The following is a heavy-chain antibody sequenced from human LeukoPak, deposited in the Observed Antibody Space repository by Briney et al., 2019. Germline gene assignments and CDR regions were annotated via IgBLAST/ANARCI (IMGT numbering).Heavy chain of an antibody. V-gene: IGHV1-69*02. J-gene: IGHJ4*02. D-gene: IGHD1-26*01. CDR3: ARAPVIVGATIFDY. Sequence: SVKVSCKASGGTFSSYTISWVRQAPGQGLEWMGRIIPILGIANYAQKFQGRVTITADKSTSAAYMELSSLRSEDTAVYYCARAPVIVGATIFDYWGQGTLVTVSS. CDR1: GGTFSSYT. CDR2: IIPILGIA.